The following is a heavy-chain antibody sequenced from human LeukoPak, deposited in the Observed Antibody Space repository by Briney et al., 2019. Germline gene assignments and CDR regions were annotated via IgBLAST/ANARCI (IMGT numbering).Heavy chain of an antibody. CDR1: GYTLTELS. Sequence: GASVKVSCKVSGYTLTELSMHWVRQAPGKGLEWMGGFDPEDGETIYAQKFQGRVTMTEDTSTDTAYMELSSLGSEDTAVYYCALRPVHYYGSGSYWGFDPWGQGTLVTVSS. CDR3: ALRPVHYYGSGSYWGFDP. V-gene: IGHV1-24*01. CDR2: FDPEDGET. J-gene: IGHJ5*02. D-gene: IGHD3-10*01.